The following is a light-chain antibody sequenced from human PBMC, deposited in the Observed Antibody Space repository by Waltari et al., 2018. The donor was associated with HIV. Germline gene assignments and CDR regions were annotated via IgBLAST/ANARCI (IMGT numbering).Light chain of an antibody. CDR1: QSISSW. CDR2: KAS. Sequence: DIQMTQSPSTLSASVGDRVTITCRASQSISSWLAWYQQKPGKAPKLLIYKASNLESGVPSRFSGSGSGTEFTLTISGLQPDDVATYYCLQYDTYSRTFGQGTRVEIK. V-gene: IGKV1-5*03. J-gene: IGKJ1*01. CDR3: LQYDTYSRT.